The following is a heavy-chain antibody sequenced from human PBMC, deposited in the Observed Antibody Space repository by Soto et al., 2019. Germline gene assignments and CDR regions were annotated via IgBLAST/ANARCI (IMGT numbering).Heavy chain of an antibody. D-gene: IGHD2-15*01. V-gene: IGHV1-18*01. Sequence: ASVQVSCKASGYTFTSYGISWVRQAPGQGLECMGWISAYNGNTNYAQKLQGRVTMTTDTSTSTAYMELRSLRSDDTAVYYCARATCSGGSCYALSFYGMDVWGQGTTVTVS. CDR3: ARATCSGGSCYALSFYGMDV. CDR1: GYTFTSYG. J-gene: IGHJ6*02. CDR2: ISAYNGNT.